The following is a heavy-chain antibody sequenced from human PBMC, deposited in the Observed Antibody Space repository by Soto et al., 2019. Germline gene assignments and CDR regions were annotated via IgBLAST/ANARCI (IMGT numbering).Heavy chain of an antibody. Sequence: GGSLRLSCAASGFRFSLFWMSWVRQTPGKGLEWVANINEDGSEKFFADSVKGRFTISRDNAKNSLSLQMNSLTADDTAVYYCARDTVTSLTPYQGFYYYGMDVWGQGTTVTVSS. J-gene: IGHJ6*02. CDR3: ARDTVTSLTPYQGFYYYGMDV. V-gene: IGHV3-7*03. CDR1: GFRFSLFW. D-gene: IGHD2-2*01. CDR2: INEDGSEK.